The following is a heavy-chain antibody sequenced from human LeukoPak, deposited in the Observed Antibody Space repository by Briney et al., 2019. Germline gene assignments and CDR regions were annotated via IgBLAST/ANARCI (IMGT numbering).Heavy chain of an antibody. CDR3: AKDISYDILTGSKDY. J-gene: IGHJ4*02. D-gene: IGHD3-9*01. V-gene: IGHV3-9*01. Sequence: GGSLRLSCAASGFTFYDYAMHWVRQAPGKGLEWVSGISWNSGSIGYADSVKGRFTISRDNAKNSLYLQMNSLRAEDTALYYCAKDISYDILTGSKDYWGQGTLVTVSS. CDR2: ISWNSGSI. CDR1: GFTFYDYA.